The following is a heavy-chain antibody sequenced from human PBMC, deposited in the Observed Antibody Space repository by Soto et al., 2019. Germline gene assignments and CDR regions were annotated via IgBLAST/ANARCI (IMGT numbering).Heavy chain of an antibody. D-gene: IGHD2-21*02. CDR2: IKPDGSEK. CDR1: GFTFSNYW. V-gene: IGHV3-7*01. J-gene: IGHJ4*02. CDR3: ARINGDVGGLTDY. Sequence: EVQLVESGGGLVQPGGSLRLSCAASGFTFSNYWMSWVRQAPGKGLEWVANIKPDGSEKNYVDSVKGRFTISRDNAKKSLYLQMGSLGAEDTAMYYCARINGDVGGLTDYWGQGTLVTVSS.